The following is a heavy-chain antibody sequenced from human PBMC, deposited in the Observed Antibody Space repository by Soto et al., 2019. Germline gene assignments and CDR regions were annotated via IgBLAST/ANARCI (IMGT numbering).Heavy chain of an antibody. J-gene: IGHJ6*01. V-gene: IGHV4-34*01. CDR1: DGSFSVYY. CDR3: ARASVATITGGMDV. Sequence: SEALTVTCAVYDGSFSVYYWSWIRQPPGKGLEWIGEINHSGSTNYNPSLKSRVTISVDTSKNQFSLKLSSVTAADTAVYYCARASVATITGGMDVWGQGTTVTVSS. D-gene: IGHD1-20*01. CDR2: INHSGST.